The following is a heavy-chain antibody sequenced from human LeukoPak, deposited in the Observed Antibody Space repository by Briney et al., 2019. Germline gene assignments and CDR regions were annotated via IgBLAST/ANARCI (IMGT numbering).Heavy chain of an antibody. CDR3: ARALWFGESYFDY. CDR2: ISSSGSTI. D-gene: IGHD3-10*01. Sequence: PGGSLRLSCAASGFTFSDYYMSWIRQAPGKGLEWVSYISSSGSTIYYADSVKGRFTISRDNAKNSLYLQMNSLRAEDTAVYYCARALWFGESYFDYWGQGTLVTVSS. J-gene: IGHJ4*02. CDR1: GFTFSDYY. V-gene: IGHV3-11*01.